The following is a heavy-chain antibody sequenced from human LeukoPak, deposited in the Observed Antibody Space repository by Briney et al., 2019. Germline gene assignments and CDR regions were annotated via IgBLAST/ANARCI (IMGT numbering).Heavy chain of an antibody. CDR1: GITFSSYW. CDR3: ARAPGYCSGGSCYRYYYGMDV. V-gene: IGHV3-7*01. D-gene: IGHD2-15*01. Sequence: WGSLRLSCAASGITFSSYWMSWVRQAPGKGLEWVANIKQDGSEKYYVDSVKGRFTISRDNAKNSLYLQMNSLRAEDTAVYYCARAPGYCSGGSCYRYYYGMDVWGQGTTVTVSS. J-gene: IGHJ6*02. CDR2: IKQDGSEK.